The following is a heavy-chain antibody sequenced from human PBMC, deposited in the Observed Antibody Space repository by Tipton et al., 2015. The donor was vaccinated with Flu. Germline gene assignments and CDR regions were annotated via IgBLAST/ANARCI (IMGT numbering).Heavy chain of an antibody. CDR1: GGSIGSGSYY. CDR3: ARPNRWCLWCPNYFDY. D-gene: IGHD2-21*01. CDR2: IYTSGST. J-gene: IGHJ4*02. V-gene: IGHV4-61*02. Sequence: TLSLTCTVSGGSIGSGSYYWSWIRQPAGKGLEWIGRIYTSGSTIYNPSLRSRVTISIDTSKNQFSLRLSSVTAADTAVYYCARPNRWCLWCPNYFDYWGQGTLVTVSS.